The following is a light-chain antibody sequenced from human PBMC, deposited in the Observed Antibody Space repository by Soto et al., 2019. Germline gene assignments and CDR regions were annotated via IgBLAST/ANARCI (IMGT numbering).Light chain of an antibody. CDR1: SSNIGSNT. CDR3: ATWDESLNGWV. Sequence: QSVLTQPPSASGTPGQRVTISCSGSSSNIGSNTVNWYQQLPGTAPKLLIYSNNQRPSGVPDRFSGSKSGTSVSLAISGLQSEDEADYYCATWDESLNGWVFGGGTKLTVL. J-gene: IGLJ3*02. CDR2: SNN. V-gene: IGLV1-44*01.